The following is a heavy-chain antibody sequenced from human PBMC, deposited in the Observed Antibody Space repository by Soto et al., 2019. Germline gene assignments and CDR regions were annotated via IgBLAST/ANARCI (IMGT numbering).Heavy chain of an antibody. CDR2: ISAYNGNT. CDR3: ARVPMVRGVIIAPAGWFDP. CDR1: GYTFTSYG. V-gene: IGHV1-18*01. J-gene: IGHJ5*02. D-gene: IGHD3-10*01. Sequence: QVQLVQSGAEVKKPGASVKVSCKASGYTFTSYGISWVRQAPGQGLEWLGWISAYNGNTNYAQKLQGRVTMTTDTTTSTAYRELRSLRSDETAVYYCARVPMVRGVIIAPAGWFDPWGQGTLVTVSS.